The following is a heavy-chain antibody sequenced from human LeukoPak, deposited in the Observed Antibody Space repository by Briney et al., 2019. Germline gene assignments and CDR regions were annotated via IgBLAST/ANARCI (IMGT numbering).Heavy chain of an antibody. Sequence: GASVKVSCKASGYTFTSYDINWVRQAPGQGLEWMGGIIPIFGTANYAQKFQGRVTITTDESTSTAYMELSSLRSEDTAVYYCARTHDFWSGYQTPQGAFDIWGQGTMVTVSS. V-gene: IGHV1-69*05. CDR2: IIPIFGTA. CDR3: ARTHDFWSGYQTPQGAFDI. J-gene: IGHJ3*02. CDR1: GYTFTSYD. D-gene: IGHD3-3*01.